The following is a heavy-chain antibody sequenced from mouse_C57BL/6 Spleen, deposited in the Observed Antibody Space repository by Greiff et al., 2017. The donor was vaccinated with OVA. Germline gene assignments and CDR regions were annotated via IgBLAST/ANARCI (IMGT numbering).Heavy chain of an antibody. Sequence: QVQLKQPGAELVKPGASVKMSCKVSGYTFTSYWITWVKQRPGQGLEWIGDIYPGSGSTNYNEKFKSKATLTVDTSSSTAYMQLSSLTSEDSAVYYCARWGTVVERGYFDDWGQGTTLTVSS. V-gene: IGHV1-55*01. CDR2: IYPGSGST. CDR3: ARWGTVVERGYFDD. J-gene: IGHJ2*01. D-gene: IGHD1-1*01. CDR1: GYTFTSYW.